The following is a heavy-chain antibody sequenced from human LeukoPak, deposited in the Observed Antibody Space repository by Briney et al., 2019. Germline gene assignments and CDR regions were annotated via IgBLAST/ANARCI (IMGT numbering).Heavy chain of an antibody. CDR2: ISGGGDDT. V-gene: IGHV3-23*01. D-gene: IGHD3-10*01. Sequence: GGSLRLSCAVSGFIFSSSAMSWVRQAPGKGLEWVSAISGGGDDTSYADSARGRFTVSRDNSKNTLYLQMNSLRAEDTAVYYCAKPYYYGSGTPGYFDYWGQGTLVTVSS. CDR3: AKPYYYGSGTPGYFDY. J-gene: IGHJ4*02. CDR1: GFIFSSSA.